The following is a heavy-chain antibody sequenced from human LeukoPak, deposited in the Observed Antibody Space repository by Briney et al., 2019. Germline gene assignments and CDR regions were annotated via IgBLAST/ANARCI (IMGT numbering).Heavy chain of an antibody. CDR2: FDPEDGET. CDR3: ATRQWLDTNWFDP. J-gene: IGHJ5*02. Sequence: GASVKVSCKVSGYTLTELSMHWVRQAPGKGREWMGGFDPEDGETIYAQKFQGRVTMTEDTSTDTAYMELSSLRSEDTAVYYCATRQWLDTNWFDPWGQGTLVTVSS. D-gene: IGHD6-19*01. CDR1: GYTLTELS. V-gene: IGHV1-24*01.